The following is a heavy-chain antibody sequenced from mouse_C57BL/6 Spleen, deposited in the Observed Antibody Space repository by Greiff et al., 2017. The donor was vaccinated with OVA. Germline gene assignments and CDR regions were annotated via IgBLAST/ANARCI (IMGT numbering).Heavy chain of an antibody. CDR3: ARSSAGVAYCFDY. CDR2: INPNDGTT. Sequence: VQLQQSGPDLVQPGASVTISCTASGYSFTDYYMNWVKQSHGKSLEWIGVINPNDGTTNYNQKFKGKATLTVDQTSNTAYMQLNSLTSEYSAAYYGARSSAGVAYCFDYWGQGTTLTVSS. D-gene: IGHD1-1*01. J-gene: IGHJ2*01. CDR1: GYSFTDYY. V-gene: IGHV1-39*01.